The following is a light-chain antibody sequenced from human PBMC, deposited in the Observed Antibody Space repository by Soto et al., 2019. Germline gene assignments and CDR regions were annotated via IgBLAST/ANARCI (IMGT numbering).Light chain of an antibody. CDR3: QQYGGSPRT. Sequence: EIVMTQSPATLSVSPGERASLSCRASQTVYSNLAWYQQKPGQAPRLLIYGASTRAAGIPPKFSGSGSGTEFTLTITRLEPADFAVYYCQQYGGSPRTFGRGTRVELK. J-gene: IGKJ1*01. V-gene: IGKV3-15*01. CDR1: QTVYSN. CDR2: GAS.